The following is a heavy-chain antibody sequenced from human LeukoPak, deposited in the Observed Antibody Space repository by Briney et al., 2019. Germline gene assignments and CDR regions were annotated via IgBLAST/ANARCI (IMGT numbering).Heavy chain of an antibody. D-gene: IGHD5-12*01. CDR3: ATGKIDASSYDFMHPY. Sequence: GRSLRLSCAASGFTFSSSAMHWVRQAPGKGLEWVAVLSRDGINKYYADSVKGRFTISRDNSKSMFYLQMNSLRTEDTALYYCATGKIDASSYDFMHPYWGPVTLVTVAS. J-gene: IGHJ4*02. CDR2: LSRDGINK. CDR1: GFTFSSSA. V-gene: IGHV3-30*01.